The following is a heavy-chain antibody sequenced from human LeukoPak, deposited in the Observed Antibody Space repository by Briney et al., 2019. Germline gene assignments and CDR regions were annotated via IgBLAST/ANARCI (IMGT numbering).Heavy chain of an antibody. D-gene: IGHD2-8*01. Sequence: GGSLRLSCAASGFTFSSYWMHWVRQAPGKGLVWVPRINSDGSSTSYADAVKGRFTISRDNAKNTAYLQMNSLRAEDTAVYYCARVQGHPPNGLDIWGQGTMVTVSS. CDR2: INSDGSST. CDR1: GFTFSSYW. V-gene: IGHV3-74*01. CDR3: ARVQGHPPNGLDI. J-gene: IGHJ3*02.